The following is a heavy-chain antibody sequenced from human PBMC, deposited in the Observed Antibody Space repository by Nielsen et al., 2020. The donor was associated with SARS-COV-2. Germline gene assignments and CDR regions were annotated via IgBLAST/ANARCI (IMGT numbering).Heavy chain of an antibody. D-gene: IGHD2-15*01. Sequence: GSLRLSCAASGFTFSNAWMSWVRQAPGKGLEWVGRIKSKTDGGTTDYAAPVKGRFTISRDDSKNTLYLQMNSLKTEDTAVYYCTRPPQLLLNRYYYGMDVWGQGTTVTVSS. J-gene: IGHJ6*02. CDR2: IKSKTDGGTT. CDR3: TRPPQLLLNRYYYGMDV. CDR1: GFTFSNAW. V-gene: IGHV3-15*01.